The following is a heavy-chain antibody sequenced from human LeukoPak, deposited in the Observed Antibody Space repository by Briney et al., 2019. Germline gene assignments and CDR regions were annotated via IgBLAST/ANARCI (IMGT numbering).Heavy chain of an antibody. J-gene: IGHJ4*02. Sequence: GASVKVSCKASGYTFTGYYMHWVRQAPGQGLEWMGRINPNSGGTNYAQKLQGRVTMTTDTSTSTAYVELRSLTSDDTAVYYCARGAYGDYVPYYFDYWGQGTLVTVSS. CDR2: INPNSGGT. V-gene: IGHV1-2*06. CDR1: GYTFTGYY. D-gene: IGHD4-17*01. CDR3: ARGAYGDYVPYYFDY.